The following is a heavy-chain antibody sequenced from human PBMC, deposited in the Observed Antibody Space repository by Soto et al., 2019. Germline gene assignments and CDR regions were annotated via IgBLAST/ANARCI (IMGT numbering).Heavy chain of an antibody. CDR1: GGSIRVQSYY. CDR3: AGHEGNGNVWPLDY. Sequence: SETLSLTCTVSGGSIRVQSYYWTWIRQSPGKGLEWIGNIHYSGSTYYMPSLRSRVTLSVDTSKNQFSLRLTSVTAEDTAVYYCAGHEGNGNVWPLDYWGQGILVTVSS. D-gene: IGHD2-8*01. CDR2: IHYSGST. J-gene: IGHJ4*02. V-gene: IGHV4-39*01.